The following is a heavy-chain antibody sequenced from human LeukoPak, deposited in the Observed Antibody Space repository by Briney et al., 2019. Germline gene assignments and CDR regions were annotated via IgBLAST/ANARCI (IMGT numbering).Heavy chain of an antibody. V-gene: IGHV3-33*01. CDR3: AREHTIAATGTHWFAP. CDR1: GFAFSRYG. Sequence: GGSLRLSCAASGFAFSRYGMHWLRQAPGTGLEWVAVMWYDGSNEAYAHSVRGRFTISRDNSENRLYLQMNSLRVEDTAVYYCAREHTIAATGTHWFAPWGQGTLVTVSS. J-gene: IGHJ5*02. CDR2: MWYDGSNE. D-gene: IGHD6-13*01.